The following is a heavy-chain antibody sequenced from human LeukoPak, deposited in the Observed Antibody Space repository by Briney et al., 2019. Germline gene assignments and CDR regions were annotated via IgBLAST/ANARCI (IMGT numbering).Heavy chain of an antibody. J-gene: IGHJ4*02. CDR2: INPNTGGT. V-gene: IGHV1-2*02. D-gene: IGHD6-19*01. CDR3: ATVDQWLAYDY. Sequence: ASVKVSCKASGYSFTGYYIHWVRQAPGQGLEWMGWINPNTGGTNFAQKFQGRVTMTRDTPITTTHMELSSLRSDDTAVYYCATVDQWLAYDYWGQGTLVTVSS. CDR1: GYSFTGYY.